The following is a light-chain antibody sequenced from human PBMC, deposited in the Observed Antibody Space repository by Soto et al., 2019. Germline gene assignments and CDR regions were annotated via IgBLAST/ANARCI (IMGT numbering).Light chain of an antibody. CDR1: SSNIGTNT. V-gene: IGLV1-44*01. CDR2: SDN. CDR3: AAWDVSLVV. J-gene: IGLJ2*01. Sequence: QSVLTQPPSASGTPGQRVTISCSGSSSNIGTNTVIWYQQLPGAAPKLLIYSDNQRPSGVPDRFSGSKSRTSASLAISGLQSEDEADYYCAAWDVSLVVFGGGTKLTVL.